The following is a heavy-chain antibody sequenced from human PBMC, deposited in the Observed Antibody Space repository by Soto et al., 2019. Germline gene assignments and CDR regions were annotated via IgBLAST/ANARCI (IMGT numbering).Heavy chain of an antibody. CDR3: ARGNSGKQWLVRMDFDY. CDR1: GFTFSDCY. CDR2: ISSSSSYT. D-gene: IGHD6-19*01. Sequence: GGSLRLSCAASGFTFSDCYMSWIRQAPGKGLEWVSYISSSSSYTNCADSVKGRFTISRDNAKNSLYLQMNSLRAEDTAVYYCARGNSGKQWLVRMDFDYWGQGTLVTVSS. J-gene: IGHJ4*02. V-gene: IGHV3-11*06.